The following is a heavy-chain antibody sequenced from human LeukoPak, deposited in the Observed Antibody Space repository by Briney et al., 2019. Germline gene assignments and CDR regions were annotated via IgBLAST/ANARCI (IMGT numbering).Heavy chain of an antibody. J-gene: IGHJ6*03. CDR3: ARVPGYCSSTSCYKAYYYYMDV. D-gene: IGHD2-2*02. CDR1: GFTFSSYE. Sequence: QPGGSLRLSCAASGFTFSSYEMNWVRQAPGKGLEWVSYISSSGSTIYYADSVKGRFTISRDNAKNSLYLQRNSLRAEDTAVYYCARVPGYCSSTSCYKAYYYYMDVWGKGTTVTISS. V-gene: IGHV3-48*03. CDR2: ISSSGSTI.